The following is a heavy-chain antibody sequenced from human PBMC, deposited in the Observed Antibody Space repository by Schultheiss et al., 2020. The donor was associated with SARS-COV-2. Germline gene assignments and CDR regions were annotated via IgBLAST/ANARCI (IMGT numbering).Heavy chain of an antibody. V-gene: IGHV1-18*04. CDR3: AKYRGWYARPPLLFDY. D-gene: IGHD6-19*01. CDR1: GYTFTSYG. J-gene: IGHJ4*02. CDR2: ISTYNGNT. Sequence: ASVKVSCKAFGYTFTSYGISWVRQAPGQGLEWMGWISTYNGNTNYAQKLQGRVTMTTDTSTSTAYMELRSLRSDDTAVYYCAKYRGWYARPPLLFDYWGQGTLVTVSS.